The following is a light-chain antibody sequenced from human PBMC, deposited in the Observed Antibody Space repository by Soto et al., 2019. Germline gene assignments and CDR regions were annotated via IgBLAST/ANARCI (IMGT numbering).Light chain of an antibody. CDR1: QTISNNY. Sequence: EIVLPQSTATLTLSPGESAALSCRASQTISNNYLVWYRQKPGQAPRLLIYAVSSSAAGIPDRFSGSGSGTDFALTIARLEPEDSAVYYCQQHSNSPWTFGQGTRVDI. V-gene: IGKV3D-20*02. J-gene: IGKJ1*01. CDR3: QQHSNSPWT. CDR2: AVS.